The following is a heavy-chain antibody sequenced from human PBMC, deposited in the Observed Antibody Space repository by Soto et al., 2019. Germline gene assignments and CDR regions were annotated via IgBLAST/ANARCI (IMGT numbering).Heavy chain of an antibody. CDR2: INAGNGNT. CDR1: GYTFTSYA. V-gene: IGHV1-3*01. D-gene: IGHD6-13*01. J-gene: IGHJ4*02. CDR3: TRAEQQLVQGDY. Sequence: ASVKVSCKASGYTFTSYAMHWVRQAPGQRLEWMGWINAGNGNTKYSQKFQGRVTITRDTSASTAYMELSSLRSEDTAVYYCTRAEQQLVQGDYWGQGTLVTVSS.